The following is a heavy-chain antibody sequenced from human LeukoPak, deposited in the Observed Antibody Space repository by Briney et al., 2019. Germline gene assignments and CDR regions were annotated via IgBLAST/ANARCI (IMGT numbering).Heavy chain of an antibody. V-gene: IGHV3-64*01. CDR2: ISSNGGST. D-gene: IGHD3-22*01. Sequence: SGGSLRLSCAASGFTFSSYAMHWVRQAPGKGLEYVSAISSNGGSTYYANSVKGRFTISRDNAKNSLYLQMNSLRAEDTAVYYCARNYDSGIDYWGQGTLVTVSS. J-gene: IGHJ4*02. CDR3: ARNYDSGIDY. CDR1: GFTFSSYA.